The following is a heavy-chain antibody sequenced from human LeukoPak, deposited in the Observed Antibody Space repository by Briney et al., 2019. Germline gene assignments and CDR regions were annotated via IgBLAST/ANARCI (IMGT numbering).Heavy chain of an antibody. Sequence: PLETLSLTCTVSGGSISSHYWSWIRQPPGKGLEWVGYIYYSGSTNYNPSLKSRVTISVDTSKNQFSLKLSSVTAADTAVYYCARVRSYYDSSGYGYYYYYYMDAWGKGTTVTVSS. D-gene: IGHD3-22*01. J-gene: IGHJ6*03. CDR1: GGSISSHY. CDR2: IYYSGST. V-gene: IGHV4-59*11. CDR3: ARVRSYYDSSGYGYYYYYYMDA.